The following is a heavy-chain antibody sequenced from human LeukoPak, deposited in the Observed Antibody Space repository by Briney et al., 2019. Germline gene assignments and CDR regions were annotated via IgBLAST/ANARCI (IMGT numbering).Heavy chain of an antibody. D-gene: IGHD3-22*01. CDR1: GFDFNTYG. CDR2: IWYDGSEK. V-gene: IGHV3-33*01. Sequence: GGSLRLSCAASGFDFNTYGMHWVRQAPGKGLEWVSVIWYDGSEKHYADSVKGRFTISRDNSKNTVHLQMNSLRAEDTAVYYCARVTSYFSYYDSSPDAFDIWGQGTMVTVSS. CDR3: ARVTSYFSYYDSSPDAFDI. J-gene: IGHJ3*02.